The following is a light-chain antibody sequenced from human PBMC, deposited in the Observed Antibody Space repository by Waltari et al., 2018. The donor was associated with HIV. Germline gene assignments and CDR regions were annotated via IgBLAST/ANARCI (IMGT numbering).Light chain of an antibody. CDR1: QSISSR. Sequence: DLQLTQSPSALSAFVGDSVTSLCRASQSISSRLAWYQQKPGKAPKVLNSQASSLESGVPSRFSGSGSGTQVTLTISSLQPDEFATYDCQQYIDYWTFGQGTKVEIK. CDR3: QQYIDYWT. V-gene: IGKV1-5*03. J-gene: IGKJ1*01. CDR2: QAS.